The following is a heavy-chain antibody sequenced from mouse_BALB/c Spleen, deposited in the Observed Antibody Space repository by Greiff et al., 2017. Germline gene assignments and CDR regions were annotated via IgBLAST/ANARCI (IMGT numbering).Heavy chain of an antibody. J-gene: IGHJ4*01. CDR3: AKLGDYDVRDAMDY. CDR2: IWGGGST. CDR1: GFSLTDYG. V-gene: IGHV2-6-5*01. D-gene: IGHD2-4*01. Sequence: VMLVESGPGLVAPSQSLSITCTVSGFSLTDYGVSWIRQPPGKGLEWLGVIWGGGSTYYNSALKSRLSISKDNSKSQVFLKMNSLQTDDTAMYYCAKLGDYDVRDAMDYWGQGTSVTVSS.